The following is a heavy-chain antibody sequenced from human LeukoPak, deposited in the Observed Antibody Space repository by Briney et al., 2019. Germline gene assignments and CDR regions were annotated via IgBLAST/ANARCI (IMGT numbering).Heavy chain of an antibody. D-gene: IGHD2-8*02. V-gene: IGHV3-30-3*01. J-gene: IGHJ4*02. CDR2: ISYDGSNK. CDR1: GFSFSTYS. CDR3: ASPLL. Sequence: GGSLRLSCAASGFSFSTYSMHWVRQAPGKGLEWVAVISYDGSNKHYADSVKGRFTISRDNSKNTLYLQMDGLKTDDTAVYYCASPLLGGQGTLVIVSS.